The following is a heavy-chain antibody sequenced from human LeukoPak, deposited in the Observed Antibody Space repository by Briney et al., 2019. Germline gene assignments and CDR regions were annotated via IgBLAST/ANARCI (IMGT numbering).Heavy chain of an antibody. Sequence: PGGSLTLSCAASGFTFSSYDMHWVRQATGKGLEWVSAICTAGDTYYPGSVKGRFTISRENAKNSLYLQMNSLRAGDTAVYYCARGTPGGSLDYWGQGTLVTVSS. CDR3: ARGTPGGSLDY. CDR2: ICTAGDT. J-gene: IGHJ4*02. CDR1: GFTFSSYD. D-gene: IGHD3-10*01. V-gene: IGHV3-13*01.